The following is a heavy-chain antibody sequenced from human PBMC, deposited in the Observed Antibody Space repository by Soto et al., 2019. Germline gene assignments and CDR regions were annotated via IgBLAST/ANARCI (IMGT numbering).Heavy chain of an antibody. J-gene: IGHJ5*02. CDR2: ISGSGGST. CDR3: AKVGYYDSSGHNWFDP. CDR1: GFTFSSYV. V-gene: IGHV3-23*01. D-gene: IGHD3-22*01. Sequence: PGGSLRLSCAVSGFTFSSYVMSWVRQAPGKGLEWVSAISGSGGSTYYADSVKGRFTISRDNSKNTLYLQMNSLRADDTAVYYCAKVGYYDSSGHNWFDPWGQGTLATVSS.